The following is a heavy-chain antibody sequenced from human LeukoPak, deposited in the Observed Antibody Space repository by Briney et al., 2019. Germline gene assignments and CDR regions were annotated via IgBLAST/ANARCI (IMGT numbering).Heavy chain of an antibody. CDR1: GFTFSSYG. D-gene: IGHD2-2*01. CDR2: IRSDGISK. Sequence: GGSLRLSCAASGFTFSSYGMHWVRQAPGKGLEWVAFIRSDGISKYYADSVKGRFTISRDNSKNTLYLQMNSLRAEDTAVYYCAKDGALGYCSSTSCLIGALRGYYFDYWGQGTLVTVSS. J-gene: IGHJ4*02. V-gene: IGHV3-30*02. CDR3: AKDGALGYCSSTSCLIGALRGYYFDY.